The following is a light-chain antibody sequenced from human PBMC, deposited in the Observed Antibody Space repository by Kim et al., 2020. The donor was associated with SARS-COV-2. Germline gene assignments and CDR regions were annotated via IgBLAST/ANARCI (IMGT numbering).Light chain of an antibody. J-gene: IGKJ5*01. CDR2: GAS. Sequence: ASWGDRVPITCRASQDIRNDLGWYQQNPGRAPKRLIYGASSLQSGVPSRFSGSGSGTEFTLTISSVQPEDFATYFFLQHSTYPITFGQGTRLEIK. V-gene: IGKV1-17*01. CDR1: QDIRND. CDR3: LQHSTYPIT.